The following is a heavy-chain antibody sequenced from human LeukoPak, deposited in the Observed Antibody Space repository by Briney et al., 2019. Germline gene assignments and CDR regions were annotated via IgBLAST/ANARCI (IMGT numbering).Heavy chain of an antibody. Sequence: SETLSLTCTVSGGPLTISYWSWLRQPPGRGLEWVGYIYYTGVTNYHPSLAGRVSMSLDMSKNLISLNLDSVTAADTAVYYCVRGERCGGDCSSRQQWGQGTLVTVSS. CDR3: VRGERCGGDCSSRQQ. J-gene: IGHJ1*01. CDR2: IYYTGVT. D-gene: IGHD2-21*02. CDR1: GGPLTISY. V-gene: IGHV4-59*13.